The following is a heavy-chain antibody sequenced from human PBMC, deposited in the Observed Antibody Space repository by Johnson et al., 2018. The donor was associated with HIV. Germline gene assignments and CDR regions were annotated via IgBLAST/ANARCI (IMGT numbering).Heavy chain of an antibody. CDR2: ISYDGSNK. CDR3: ARGGYSGYDAFDI. V-gene: IGHV3-30*04. J-gene: IGHJ3*02. D-gene: IGHD5-12*01. Sequence: QVQLVESGGGVVQPGRSLRLSCAASGFTFSNYAMHWVRQAPGKGLEWVAVISYDGSNKYYADSVKGRFTISRDNSKNTLYLQMNSLRAEDTAVYYCARGGYSGYDAFDIWGQGTMVTVSS. CDR1: GFTFSNYA.